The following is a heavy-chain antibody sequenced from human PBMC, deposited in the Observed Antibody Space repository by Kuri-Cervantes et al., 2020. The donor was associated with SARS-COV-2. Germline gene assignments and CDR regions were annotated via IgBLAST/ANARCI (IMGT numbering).Heavy chain of an antibody. V-gene: IGHV3-23*01. CDR2: ISGSGGST. Sequence: GGSLRLSCAASGFPFSSYAMSWVRQAPGKGLEWVSAISGSGGSTYYADSVKGRFTISRDNSKNTLYLQMNSLRAEDTAVYYCAKDEHHYDYVWGSYRYPYYYGMDVWGQGTTVPSP. J-gene: IGHJ6*02. CDR3: AKDEHHYDYVWGSYRYPYYYGMDV. CDR1: GFPFSSYA. D-gene: IGHD3-16*02.